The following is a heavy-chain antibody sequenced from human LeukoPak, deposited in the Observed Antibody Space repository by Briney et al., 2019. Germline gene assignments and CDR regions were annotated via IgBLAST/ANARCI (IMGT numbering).Heavy chain of an antibody. J-gene: IGHJ4*02. D-gene: IGHD1-26*01. CDR1: GFSISGDY. CDR2: MYDGGAT. Sequence: GGSLRLSCAVSGFSISGDYMSWVRQAPGKGLEWVSVMYDGGATYYADSVKGRFTISRDNSKNTLYLQMNSLRAEDTAVYYCAKASAAKSGSYSPGVWGQGTLVTVSS. V-gene: IGHV3-53*01. CDR3: AKASAAKSGSYSPGV.